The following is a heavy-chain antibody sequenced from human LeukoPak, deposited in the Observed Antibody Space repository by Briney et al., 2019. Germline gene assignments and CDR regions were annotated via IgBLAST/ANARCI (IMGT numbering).Heavy chain of an antibody. Sequence: GGSLRLSCAASGFIFDDYAIHWVRQVPGKGLEWVSGISWNSDMIGYADSVKGRFTISRDNAKNSLNLQMNSLRPEDTALYYCAGYCTSSRCYGDDYWGQGTLVTVSS. D-gene: IGHD2-2*01. V-gene: IGHV3-9*01. CDR1: GFIFDDYA. J-gene: IGHJ4*02. CDR3: AGYCTSSRCYGDDY. CDR2: ISWNSDMI.